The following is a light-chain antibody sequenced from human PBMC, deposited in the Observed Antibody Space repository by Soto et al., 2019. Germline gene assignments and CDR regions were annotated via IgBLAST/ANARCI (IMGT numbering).Light chain of an antibody. V-gene: IGLV2-14*01. Sequence: QSVLTQPASVSGSPGQSITISCTGTSSDVGGYKYVSWYQQHPDKAPKLIIFEVSNRPSGVPDRFSGSKSGTSASLAITGLQAEDEADYYCQSYDSSLSVVFGGGTKLTVL. CDR2: EVS. CDR3: QSYDSSLSVV. CDR1: SSDVGGYKY. J-gene: IGLJ2*01.